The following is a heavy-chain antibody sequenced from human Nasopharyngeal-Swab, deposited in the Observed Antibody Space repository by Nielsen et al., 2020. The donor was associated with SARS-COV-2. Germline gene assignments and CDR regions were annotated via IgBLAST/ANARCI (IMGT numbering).Heavy chain of an antibody. J-gene: IGHJ4*02. Sequence: GESLKISCAASGFSFSNYAMNWVRQAPGKGLEWVSGISSTGDYIHYAASVEGRFTISRDNAKTSLYLQMNSLRAEDSAVYYCVRDTPAMFAYWGQGTLVTVSS. V-gene: IGHV3-21*01. CDR1: GFSFSNYA. CDR3: VRDTPAMFAY. CDR2: ISSTGDYI.